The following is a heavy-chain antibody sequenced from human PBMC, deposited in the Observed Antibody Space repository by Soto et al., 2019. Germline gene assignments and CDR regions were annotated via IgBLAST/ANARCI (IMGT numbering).Heavy chain of an antibody. CDR3: ARGRSIAARRSSLYYYYMDV. CDR1: GWSFSGYY. D-gene: IGHD6-6*01. J-gene: IGHJ6*03. Sequence: SETLSLTCAVYGWSFSGYYWSWIRQPPGKGLEWIGEINHSGSTNYNPSLKSRVTISVDTSKNQFSLKLSSVTAADTAVYYCARGRSIAARRSSLYYYYMDVWGKGTTVTVSS. CDR2: INHSGST. V-gene: IGHV4-34*01.